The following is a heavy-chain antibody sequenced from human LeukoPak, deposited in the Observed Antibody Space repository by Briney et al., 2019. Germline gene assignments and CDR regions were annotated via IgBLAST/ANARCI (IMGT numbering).Heavy chain of an antibody. CDR2: IYYSGNT. V-gene: IGHV4-39*07. D-gene: IGHD3-22*01. Sequence: SETLSLTCTVSGGSIISSSYYWGWIRQPPGKGLEWIGSIYYSGNTDYNPSLKSRVTISVETSKNQFSLKVSSVTAADTAIYYCARDRFDDSSGYYYHYSYYMDVWGKGTTVTVSS. CDR3: ARDRFDDSSGYYYHYSYYMDV. J-gene: IGHJ6*03. CDR1: GGSIISSSYY.